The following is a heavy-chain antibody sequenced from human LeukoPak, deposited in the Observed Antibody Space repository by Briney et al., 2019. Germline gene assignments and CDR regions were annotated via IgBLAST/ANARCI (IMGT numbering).Heavy chain of an antibody. CDR2: ISYDGSNK. V-gene: IGHV3-30*18. Sequence: GRSLRLSCAASGFTFSSYGMHWVRQAPGKGLEWVAVISYDGSNKYYADSVKGRFTISRDNSKNTLYLQMNSLRAEDTAVYYCAKDRAAADPQNSYYYYYGMDVRGQGTTVTVSS. D-gene: IGHD6-13*01. CDR1: GFTFSSYG. CDR3: AKDRAAADPQNSYYYYYGMDV. J-gene: IGHJ6*02.